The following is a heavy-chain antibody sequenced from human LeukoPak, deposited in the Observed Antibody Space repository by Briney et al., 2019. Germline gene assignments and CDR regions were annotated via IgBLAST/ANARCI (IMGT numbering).Heavy chain of an antibody. V-gene: IGHV1-69*13. Sequence: SVKVSCKASGGTFSSYAISWVRQAPGQGLEWMGGIIPIFGTANYAQKFQGRVTITADESTSTAYIELSSLRSEDTAVYYCARRLSGGFDPWGQGTLVTVSS. CDR2: IIPIFGTA. J-gene: IGHJ5*02. CDR1: GGTFSSYA. D-gene: IGHD3-10*01. CDR3: ARRLSGGFDP.